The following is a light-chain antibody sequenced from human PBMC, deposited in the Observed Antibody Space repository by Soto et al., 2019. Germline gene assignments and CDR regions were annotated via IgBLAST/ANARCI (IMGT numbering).Light chain of an antibody. Sequence: SLSPGERATLSCRASQSVSSSYLAWYQQKPGQAPRLLIYGASSRATGIPDRFSGSGSGTDFTLTISRLEPEDFAVYYCHQYDNSPLTFGGGTKVEIK. CDR1: QSVSSSY. CDR3: HQYDNSPLT. CDR2: GAS. J-gene: IGKJ4*01. V-gene: IGKV3-20*01.